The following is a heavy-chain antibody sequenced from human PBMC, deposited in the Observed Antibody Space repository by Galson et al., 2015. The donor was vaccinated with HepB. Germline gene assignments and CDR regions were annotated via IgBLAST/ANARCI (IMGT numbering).Heavy chain of an antibody. CDR1: GGSFSAYY. D-gene: IGHD2-21*01. Sequence: LSLTCAVYGGSFSAYYWSWIRQPPGKGLEWIGEISHRGSTNYNPSLNSRVSISVDTSKNQFSLRLTSITAADTAVYYCARGPRVPSPIFRDHYYYHMDVWGKGTTVTVSS. V-gene: IGHV4-34*01. J-gene: IGHJ6*03. CDR3: ARGPRVPSPIFRDHYYYHMDV. CDR2: ISHRGST.